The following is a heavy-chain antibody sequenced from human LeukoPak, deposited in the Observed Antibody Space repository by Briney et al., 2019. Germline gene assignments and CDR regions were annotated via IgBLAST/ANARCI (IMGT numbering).Heavy chain of an antibody. CDR3: ASYRGYRYGCNY. Sequence: GGSLRLSCAASGFTFSSYGMHWVRQAPGKGLEWVAFIRYDGSNKYYADSVKGRFTISRDNSKNTLYLQMNSLRAEDTAVYYCASYRGYRYGCNYWGQGTLVTVSS. D-gene: IGHD5-18*01. J-gene: IGHJ4*02. V-gene: IGHV3-30*02. CDR2: IRYDGSNK. CDR1: GFTFSSYG.